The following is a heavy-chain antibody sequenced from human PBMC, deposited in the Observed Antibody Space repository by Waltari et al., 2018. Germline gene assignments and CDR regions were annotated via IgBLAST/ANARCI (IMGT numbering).Heavy chain of an antibody. CDR3: ARIAGAAAGTRWGFDP. CDR2: IIPIFGAA. Sequence: QVQLVQSGAAVKKPGSSVKVSCKASGGTFSSYAISWVRQAPGQGLEWMGGIIPIFGAANYAKKCQGRVTITTDESTSTAYMELSSLRSEDTAVYYCARIAGAAAGTRWGFDPWGQGTLVTVSS. CDR1: GGTFSSYA. J-gene: IGHJ5*02. V-gene: IGHV1-69*05. D-gene: IGHD6-13*01.